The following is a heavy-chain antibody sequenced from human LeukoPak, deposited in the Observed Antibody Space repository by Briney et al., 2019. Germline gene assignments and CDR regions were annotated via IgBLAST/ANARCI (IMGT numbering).Heavy chain of an antibody. D-gene: IGHD2-2*01. CDR2: INPNSGGT. J-gene: IGHJ4*02. V-gene: IGHV1-2*02. Sequence: GASVKVSCKASGYTLTGYYMHWVRQAPGQGLEWMGWINPNSGGTNYAQKFQGRVTMTRDTSISTAYMELSRLRSDDTAVYYCARDLDGGYCSSTSCHGADWGQGTLVTVSS. CDR1: GYTLTGYY. CDR3: ARDLDGGYCSSTSCHGAD.